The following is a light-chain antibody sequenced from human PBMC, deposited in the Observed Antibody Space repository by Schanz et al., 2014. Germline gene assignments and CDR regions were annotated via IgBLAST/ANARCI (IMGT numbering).Light chain of an antibody. Sequence: QSVLTQPPSASGTAGQRVTMSCSGSISNIGRNTVYWYQQLPGTAPKLLISSDNERPSGVPDRFSGSKSGTSASLAISGLQSEDEADYFCATWDDSPKGYVFGTGTKLTVL. CDR2: SDN. CDR3: ATWDDSPKGYV. CDR1: ISNIGRNT. J-gene: IGLJ1*01. V-gene: IGLV1-44*01.